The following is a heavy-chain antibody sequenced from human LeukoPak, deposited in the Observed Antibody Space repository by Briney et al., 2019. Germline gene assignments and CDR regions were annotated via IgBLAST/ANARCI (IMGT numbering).Heavy chain of an antibody. D-gene: IGHD6-6*01. CDR2: IIPIFGTA. V-gene: IGHV1-69*13. Sequence: SVKVSCKASGGTFSSYAISWVRQAPGQGLEWMGGIIPIFGTANYAQKFQGRVTITADESTSTACMELSSLRSEDTAVYYCAREAEYSSSSTLDYWGQGTLVTVPS. J-gene: IGHJ4*02. CDR3: AREAEYSSSSTLDY. CDR1: GGTFSSYA.